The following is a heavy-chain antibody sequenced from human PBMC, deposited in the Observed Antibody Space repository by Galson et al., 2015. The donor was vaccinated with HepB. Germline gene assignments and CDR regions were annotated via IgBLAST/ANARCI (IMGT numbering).Heavy chain of an antibody. J-gene: IGHJ4*02. D-gene: IGHD6-19*01. CDR1: GFTFSSYA. CDR3: ARDGPYSSGCVDY. Sequence: SLRLSCAASGFTFSSYAMHWVRQAPGKGLEWVAVISYVGSNKYYADSVKGRFTISRDNSKNTLYLQMNSLRAEDTAVYYCARDGPYSSGCVDYWGQGTLVTVSS. V-gene: IGHV3-30-3*01. CDR2: ISYVGSNK.